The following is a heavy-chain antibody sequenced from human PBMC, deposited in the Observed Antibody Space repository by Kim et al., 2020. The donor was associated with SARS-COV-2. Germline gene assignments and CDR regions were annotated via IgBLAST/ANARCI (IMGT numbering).Heavy chain of an antibody. Sequence: GGSLRLSCAASGFTFNNHWMNWVRQAPGKGLVWVSRISDDGSSTNYADPVKGRFIISRDNAKNTLYLQMNSLRAEDTAVYYCVRRATSSRGIDYWGQGTLVTVSS. CDR3: VRRATSSRGIDY. CDR2: ISDDGSST. D-gene: IGHD3-10*01. V-gene: IGHV3-74*01. CDR1: GFTFNNHW. J-gene: IGHJ4*02.